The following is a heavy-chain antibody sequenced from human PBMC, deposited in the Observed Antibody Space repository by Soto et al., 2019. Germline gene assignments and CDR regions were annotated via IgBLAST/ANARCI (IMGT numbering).Heavy chain of an antibody. CDR3: AAERLLYGMDV. V-gene: IGHV1-58*01. CDR2: IVVDSGDT. J-gene: IGHJ6*02. Sequence: SVKVSCKASGFTFSSSSVQWVRQARGRRLEWIGWIVVDSGDTNFAQKFHERVTITRDMSTRTAHMELSRLRSEDTAVYYCAAERLLYGMDVWGQGTTVTVSS. CDR1: GFTFSSSS.